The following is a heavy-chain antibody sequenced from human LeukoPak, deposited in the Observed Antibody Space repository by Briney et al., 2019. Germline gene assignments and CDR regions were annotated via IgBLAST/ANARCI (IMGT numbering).Heavy chain of an antibody. J-gene: IGHJ4*02. D-gene: IGHD3-10*01. CDR3: ARAGDYYVSGSYLGY. Sequence: SETLSLTCSVSGGSISSSSYHWGWLRQPPGKGLGWIGSIYHSGSTYYNPSLKSRVTISVDTSKNQFSLTLSSVTAADAAVYYCARAGDYYVSGSYLGYWGQGTLVTVSS. CDR1: GGSISSSSYH. V-gene: IGHV4-39*07. CDR2: IYHSGST.